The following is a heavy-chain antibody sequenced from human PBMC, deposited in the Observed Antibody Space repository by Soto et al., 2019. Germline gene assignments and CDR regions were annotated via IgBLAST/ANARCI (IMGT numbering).Heavy chain of an antibody. CDR3: ASLLGF. Sequence: SETLSLSCTVSGVSISSSGYYWGWIRQPPGKGLEWIGSIYYSGSTYYNPSLKSRVTISVDTSKNQFSLNLRSVTAADTAVCYCASLLGFWGQGTLVTVSS. D-gene: IGHD3-3*02. CDR1: GVSISSSGYY. CDR2: IYYSGST. J-gene: IGHJ4*02. V-gene: IGHV4-39*01.